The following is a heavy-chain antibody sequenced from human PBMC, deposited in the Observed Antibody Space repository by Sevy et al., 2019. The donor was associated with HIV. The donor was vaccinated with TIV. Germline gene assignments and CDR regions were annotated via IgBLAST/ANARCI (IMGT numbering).Heavy chain of an antibody. CDR3: ASIFDSAANYYDSRAESYYFDY. J-gene: IGHJ4*02. CDR1: GGSISSSSYY. D-gene: IGHD3-22*01. CDR2: IYYSGST. V-gene: IGHV4-39*01. Sequence: SETLSLTCTVSGGSISSSSYYWGWIRQPPGKGLEWIGSIYYSGSTYYNPSLKSRVTISVDTSKNQFSLKLSSVTAADTAVYYCASIFDSAANYYDSRAESYYFDYWGQGTLVTVSS.